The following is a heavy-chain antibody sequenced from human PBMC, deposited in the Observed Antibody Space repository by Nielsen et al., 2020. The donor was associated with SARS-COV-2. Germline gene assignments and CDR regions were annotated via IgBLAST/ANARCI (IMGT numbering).Heavy chain of an antibody. CDR2: ITHTGDA. Sequence: RQAPGKGLEWIGEITHTGDASYNPSLKSRVTMSVDTSKSQFSLKLNSVTAADTAVYYCARGGSTSGSYTYYYYYMDVWGKGTTVTV. CDR3: ARGGSTSGSYTYYYYYMDV. V-gene: IGHV4-34*01. D-gene: IGHD3-10*01. J-gene: IGHJ6*03.